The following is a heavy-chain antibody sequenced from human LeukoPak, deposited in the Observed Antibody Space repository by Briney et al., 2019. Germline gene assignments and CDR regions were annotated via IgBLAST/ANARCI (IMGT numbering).Heavy chain of an antibody. Sequence: PGGSLRLSCAASGFTFSDYGMHWVRQAPGKGLEWLAVISYDEANTYYADSVKGRFTISRDNSKNTVFLQMNSLRVEDTAVYYCSSATSMTTVTTDYWGQGTLVTVSS. CDR1: GFTFSDYG. CDR3: SSATSMTTVTTDY. J-gene: IGHJ4*02. CDR2: ISYDEANT. D-gene: IGHD4-17*01. V-gene: IGHV3-30*03.